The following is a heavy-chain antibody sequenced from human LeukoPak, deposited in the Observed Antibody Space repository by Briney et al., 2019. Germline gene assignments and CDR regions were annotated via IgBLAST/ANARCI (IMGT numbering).Heavy chain of an antibody. V-gene: IGHV3-7*01. D-gene: IGHD6-19*01. Sequence: GGSLRLSCAASGFTFSNYWMSWVRQAPGKGLEWVANIKQDGSEKYYVDSVKGRFTISRDNAKNSLYLQMNSLRAEDTAVYYCARESGSGWDYWGQGTLVTVSS. CDR3: ARESGSGWDY. CDR1: GFTFSNYW. CDR2: IKQDGSEK. J-gene: IGHJ4*02.